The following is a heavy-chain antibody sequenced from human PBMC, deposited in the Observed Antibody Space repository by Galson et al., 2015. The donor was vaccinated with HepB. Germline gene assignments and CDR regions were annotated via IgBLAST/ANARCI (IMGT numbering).Heavy chain of an antibody. V-gene: IGHV3-49*03. Sequence: SLRLSCAGSGFTFGDYTMSWFRQAPGKGLEWVGSIRSEAHGGTTEYVASVKGRFTISRLDSKSIAYLQMNSLTTEDTAMYYCTGDRRGGYGPFDYWGQGTLVTVSS. J-gene: IGHJ4*02. CDR1: GFTFGDYT. D-gene: IGHD5-12*01. CDR2: IRSEAHGGTT. CDR3: TGDRRGGYGPFDY.